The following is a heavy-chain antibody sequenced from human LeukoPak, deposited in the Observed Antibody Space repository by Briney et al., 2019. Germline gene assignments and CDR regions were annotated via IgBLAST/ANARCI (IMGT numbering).Heavy chain of an antibody. J-gene: IGHJ4*02. V-gene: IGHV3-11*04. Sequence: GGSLRLSCAASGLTFSDYYMSWIRQAPGKGLEWVSYISSSGSTIYYADSVKGRFTISRDNAKNSLYLQMNSLRAEDTAVYYCARDPAPGSPRYFDYWGQGTLVTVSS. D-gene: IGHD6-13*01. CDR2: ISSSGSTI. CDR3: ARDPAPGSPRYFDY. CDR1: GLTFSDYY.